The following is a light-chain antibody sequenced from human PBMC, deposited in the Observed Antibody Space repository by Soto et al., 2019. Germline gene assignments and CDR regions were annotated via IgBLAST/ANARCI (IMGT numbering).Light chain of an antibody. CDR1: QGISIW. V-gene: IGKV1-12*01. Sequence: DIQMTQSPSSVSASVGDRVTITCRATQGISIWLAWYQQKPGKAPKLLIYAASSLQSGVPSRFSGSGSGTDFTLTINNLQTEDFATYYCQQANSFPRTFGPGTKVDIK. J-gene: IGKJ3*01. CDR3: QQANSFPRT. CDR2: AAS.